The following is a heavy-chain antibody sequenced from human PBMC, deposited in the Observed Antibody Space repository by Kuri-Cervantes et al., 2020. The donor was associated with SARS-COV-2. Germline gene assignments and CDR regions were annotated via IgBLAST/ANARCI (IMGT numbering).Heavy chain of an antibody. CDR2: IYYSGST. CDR1: GGSISSYY. Sequence: SETLSLTCTVSGGSISSYYWSWIRQPPGKGLEWIGYIYYSGSTNYNPSLKSRVTISVDTSENQFSLKLSSVTAAGTAVYYCARTASTVTTNPYRYYFDYWGQGTLVTVSS. CDR3: ARTASTVTTNPYRYYFDY. V-gene: IGHV4-59*12. J-gene: IGHJ4*02. D-gene: IGHD4-11*01.